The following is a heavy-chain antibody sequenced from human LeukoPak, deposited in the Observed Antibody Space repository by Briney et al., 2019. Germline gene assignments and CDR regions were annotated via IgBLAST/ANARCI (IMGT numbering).Heavy chain of an antibody. Sequence: PSETLSLTCAVYGGSFSGYYWGWIRQPPGKGLEWIGEINHSGSTNYNPSLKSRVTISVDTSKNQFSLKLSSVTAADTAVYYCARGGIVVPALDYWGQGTLVTVSS. CDR1: GGSFSGYY. CDR2: INHSGST. V-gene: IGHV4-34*01. J-gene: IGHJ4*02. D-gene: IGHD2-2*01. CDR3: ARGGIVVPALDY.